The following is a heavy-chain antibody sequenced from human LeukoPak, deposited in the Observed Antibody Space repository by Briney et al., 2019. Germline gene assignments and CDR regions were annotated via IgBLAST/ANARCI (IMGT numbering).Heavy chain of an antibody. J-gene: IGHJ4*02. CDR3: ASGGYCSSTSCYTDY. D-gene: IGHD2-2*02. Sequence: TGGSLRLSCAASGFTFSSYAMHWVRQAPGKGLEWVAVISYDGSNKYYADSVKGRFTISRDNSKNTLYLQMNSLRAEDTAVYYCASGGYCSSTSCYTDYWGQGTLVTVSS. CDR2: ISYDGSNK. CDR1: GFTFSSYA. V-gene: IGHV3-30-3*01.